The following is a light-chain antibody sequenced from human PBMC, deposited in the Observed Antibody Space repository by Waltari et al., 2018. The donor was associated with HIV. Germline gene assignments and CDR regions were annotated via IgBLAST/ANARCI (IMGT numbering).Light chain of an antibody. CDR3: QTWDTGPWV. V-gene: IGLV4-69*01. CDR2: VNSDGSH. J-gene: IGLJ3*02. Sequence: QLILTQSPSASASLGASVTLTCTLSSGHSSYAIAWLQHQPEKGPRSRMKVNSDGSHRKGDGIPDRFSGSSAGPERYLTISSLQSEDEADYYCQTWDTGPWVFGGGTKLTVL. CDR1: SGHSSYA.